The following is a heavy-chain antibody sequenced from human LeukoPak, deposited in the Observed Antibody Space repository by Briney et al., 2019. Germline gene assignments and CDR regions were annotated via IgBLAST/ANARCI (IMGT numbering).Heavy chain of an antibody. J-gene: IGHJ4*02. CDR3: ARDSAQIVVVITPFDY. D-gene: IGHD3-22*01. CDR2: IKQDGSEK. Sequence: GGSLRLSCAASGFTFSSYWMSWVRQAPGKGLEWVANIKQDGSEKYYVDSVKGRFTISRDNAKNSLYLQMNSLRAEDTAVYYCARDSAQIVVVITPFDYWGQGTLVTVSS. V-gene: IGHV3-7*01. CDR1: GFTFSSYW.